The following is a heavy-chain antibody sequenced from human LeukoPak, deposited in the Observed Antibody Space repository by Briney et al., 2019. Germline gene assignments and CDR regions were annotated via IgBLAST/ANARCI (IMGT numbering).Heavy chain of an antibody. V-gene: IGHV4-59*08. CDR3: ARSAIDAFEL. CDR1: GGSISSYF. CDR2: IYNSGST. Sequence: SETLSLTCTVSGGSISSYFWSWIRQPPGKGLECIGYIYNSGSTNYNPSLKSRVSISVDTSKNQFSLKLSSVTAADTAVYYCARSAIDAFELWGQGTMVTVSS. D-gene: IGHD6-25*01. J-gene: IGHJ3*01.